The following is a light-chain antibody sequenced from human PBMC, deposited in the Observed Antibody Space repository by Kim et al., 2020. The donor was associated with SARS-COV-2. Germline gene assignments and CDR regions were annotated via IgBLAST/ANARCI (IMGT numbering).Light chain of an antibody. V-gene: IGKV1-39*01. CDR1: QNSDTY. Sequence: SLGDRVTITCQTSQNSDTYLNWYQQKPGKAPELLIYAASNLQIGVPTRFSGRGSGTHFTLTISSLQPEHFGTYYCQQSHPFVHMSSFGQGTKLEI. CDR3: QQSHPFVHMSS. CDR2: AAS. J-gene: IGKJ2*03.